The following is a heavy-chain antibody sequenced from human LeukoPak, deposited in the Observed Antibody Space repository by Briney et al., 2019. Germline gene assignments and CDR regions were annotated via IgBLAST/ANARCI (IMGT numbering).Heavy chain of an antibody. CDR2: IYYSGST. V-gene: IGHV4-59*01. D-gene: IGHD1-1*01. J-gene: IGHJ3*02. CDR3: ARSHNERRAFDI. Sequence: SETLSLTCTVSGGSIGSYYWSWVRQPPGKGLEWIGYIYYSGSTNYNPSLKSRVTISVDTSKNQFSLKLSSVTAADTAVYYCARSHNERRAFDIWGQGTMVTVSS. CDR1: GGSIGSYY.